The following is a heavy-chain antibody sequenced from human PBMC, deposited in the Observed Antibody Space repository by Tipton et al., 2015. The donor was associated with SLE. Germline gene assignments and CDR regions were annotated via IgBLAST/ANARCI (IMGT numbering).Heavy chain of an antibody. V-gene: IGHV1-69*09. CDR1: GYTFTGYY. CDR3: ARDGRQDYYYGLDV. CDR2: IIPILGVT. J-gene: IGHJ6*02. Sequence: QLVQSGAEVKKPGASVKVSCKTSGYTFTGYYIHWVRQAPGQGLEWMGRIIPILGVTNYAQKFQGRVTITADKSTSTVYMELSSLRSDDTAVYFCARDGRQDYYYGLDVRGQGTTVTVSS.